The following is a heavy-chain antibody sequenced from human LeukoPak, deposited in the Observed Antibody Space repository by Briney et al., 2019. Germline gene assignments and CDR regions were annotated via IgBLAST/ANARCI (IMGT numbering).Heavy chain of an antibody. V-gene: IGHV3-33*01. J-gene: IGHJ4*02. Sequence: VGSLRLSCAASGFTFDTHGMHWVRQAPGKGLEWVAVIWYDGSNTYYADSVKGRFTISRDNSRNTLFLQMNSLRAEDTALYYCARDVFADSSGGSFDYWGQGTPVTVSS. CDR2: IWYDGSNT. CDR1: GFTFDTHG. CDR3: ARDVFADSSGGSFDY. D-gene: IGHD3-16*01.